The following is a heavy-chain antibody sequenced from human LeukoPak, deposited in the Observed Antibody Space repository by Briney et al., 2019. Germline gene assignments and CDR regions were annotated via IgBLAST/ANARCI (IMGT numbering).Heavy chain of an antibody. CDR1: GYTFTGYC. CDR3: AREGGELGIGMSAFDI. Sequence: ASVKVSCKASGYTFTGYCMHWVRQAPGQGLEWMGWINPNSGGTNYAQKFQGRVTMTRDTSISTAYMELSRLRSDDTAVYCCAREGGELGIGMSAFDIWGQGTKVTVSS. V-gene: IGHV1-2*02. J-gene: IGHJ3*02. CDR2: INPNSGGT. D-gene: IGHD7-27*01.